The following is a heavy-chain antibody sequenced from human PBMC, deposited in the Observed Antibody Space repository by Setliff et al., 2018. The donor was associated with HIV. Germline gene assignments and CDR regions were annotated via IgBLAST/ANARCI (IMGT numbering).Heavy chain of an antibody. CDR1: GYTFTNYW. D-gene: IGHD3-3*01. J-gene: IGHJ4*02. V-gene: IGHV5-51*01. CDR2: IWPDDSDT. Sequence: LGESLKISCKASGYTFTNYWVGWVRQMPGNGLEWVGLIWPDDSDTIYSPSFQGQVTLSADKSITTVYLQWSSLEAPDTAMYYCARLSKYYDFWTPNYWGQGTQVTVSS. CDR3: ARLSKYYDFWTPNY.